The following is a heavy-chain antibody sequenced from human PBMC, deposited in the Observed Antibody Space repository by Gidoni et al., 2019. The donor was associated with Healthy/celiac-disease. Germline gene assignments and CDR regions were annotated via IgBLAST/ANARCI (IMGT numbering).Heavy chain of an antibody. D-gene: IGHD6-19*01. J-gene: IGHJ4*02. V-gene: IGHV1-3*01. CDR1: GYTFTSYA. CDR2: INAGNGNT. CDR3: ARSAVAGLVFDY. Sequence: QVQLVQSGAEVKKPGASVKVSCKASGYTFTSYAMHWVRQAPGQRLEWMGWINAGNGNTKYSQKFQGRVTITRDTSVSTAYMELSSLRSEDTAVYYCARSAVAGLVFDYWGQGTLVTVSS.